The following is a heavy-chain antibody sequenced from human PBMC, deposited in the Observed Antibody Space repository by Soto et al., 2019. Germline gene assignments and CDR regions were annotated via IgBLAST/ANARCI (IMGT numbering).Heavy chain of an antibody. D-gene: IGHD6-13*01. CDR3: ARDRSSWYRWFEP. Sequence: QVQLVQSGDEVKKPGSSVKVSCKASGGTFSSYTISWVRQAPGQGLEWMGRIIHILGIANYAQKFQGRVTITADKSTSTAYVKLSSLRSEDTSVYYCARDRSSWYRWFEPWGQGTLVTVSS. J-gene: IGHJ5*02. V-gene: IGHV1-69*08. CDR1: GGTFSSYT. CDR2: IIHILGIA.